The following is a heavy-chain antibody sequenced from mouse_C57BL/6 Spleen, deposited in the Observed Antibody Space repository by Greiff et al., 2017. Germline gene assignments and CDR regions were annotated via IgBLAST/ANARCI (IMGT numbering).Heavy chain of an antibody. Sequence: EVMLVESGGGLVKPGGSLKLSCAASGFTFSDYGMHWVRQAPEKGLEWVAYISSGSSTIYYADTVKGRFTISRDNAKNTLFLQMTSLRSEDTAMYYCARPTTVVGYAMDYWGQGTSVTVSS. CDR3: ARPTTVVGYAMDY. J-gene: IGHJ4*01. CDR2: ISSGSSTI. V-gene: IGHV5-17*01. CDR1: GFTFSDYG. D-gene: IGHD1-1*01.